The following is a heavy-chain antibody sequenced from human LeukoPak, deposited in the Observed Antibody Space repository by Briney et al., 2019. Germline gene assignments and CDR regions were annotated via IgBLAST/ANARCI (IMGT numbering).Heavy chain of an antibody. CDR1: GGSISSYY. D-gene: IGHD3-22*01. CDR3: ARWWNYYDSSGSPAGGAFDI. CDR2: IYYSGST. Sequence: SETLSLTCTVSGGSISSYYWSWIRQPPGKGLEWLGYIYYSGSTNYNPSLKGRVTISVDTSKNQFSLKLSSVTAADTAVYYCARWWNYYDSSGSPAGGAFDIWGQGTMVTVSS. V-gene: IGHV4-59*01. J-gene: IGHJ3*02.